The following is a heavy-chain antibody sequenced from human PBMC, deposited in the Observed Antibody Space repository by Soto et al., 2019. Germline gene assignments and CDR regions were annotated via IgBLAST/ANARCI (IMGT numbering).Heavy chain of an antibody. CDR1: GGSFSGYY. V-gene: IGHV4-34*01. J-gene: IGHJ4*02. Sequence: PSETLSLTCAVYGGSFSGYYWSWIRQPPGKGLEWIGEVDHSGGTNYNPSLKSRVTISVDTSKNQFSLKLSSVTAADTAVYYCARETDYWGQGTLVTVSS. CDR2: VDHSGGT. CDR3: ARETDY.